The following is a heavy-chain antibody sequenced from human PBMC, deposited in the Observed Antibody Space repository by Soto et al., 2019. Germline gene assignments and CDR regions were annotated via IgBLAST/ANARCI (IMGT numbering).Heavy chain of an antibody. CDR3: ARREFPSSGSYFWFDP. D-gene: IGHD1-26*01. Sequence: ASVKVSCKASGYTLTNYVIVWVRQAPGQGLEWMGWIRPHNGDTNYAQKFKGRVSMTTDTSTDTTYMELRSLRPDDTAVYYCARREFPSSGSYFWFDPWGQGTLGTVSS. J-gene: IGHJ5*02. CDR2: IRPHNGDT. CDR1: GYTLTNYV. V-gene: IGHV1-18*04.